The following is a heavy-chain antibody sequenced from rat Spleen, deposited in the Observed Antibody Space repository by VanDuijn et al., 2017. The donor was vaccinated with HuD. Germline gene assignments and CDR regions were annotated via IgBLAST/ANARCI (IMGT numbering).Heavy chain of an antibody. CDR2: ILYDGSRT. Sequence: EVQLVESGGGLVQPGNSLKLSCAASGFTFSDYAMAWVRQSPKKGLEWVATILYDGSRTYYQDSVKGRFTISRDNAKSTLYLQMDSLRSEDTATYYCARGGFYGYNYGWYFDFWGPGTMVTVSS. V-gene: IGHV5-17*01. D-gene: IGHD1-9*01. J-gene: IGHJ1*01. CDR1: GFTFSDYA. CDR3: ARGGFYGYNYGWYFDF.